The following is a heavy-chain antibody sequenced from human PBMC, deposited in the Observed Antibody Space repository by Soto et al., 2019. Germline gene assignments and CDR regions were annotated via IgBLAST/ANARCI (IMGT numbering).Heavy chain of an antibody. CDR3: ARHSDKTEVTPAFDY. D-gene: IGHD4-4*01. CDR2: LHYSGNT. V-gene: IGHV4-39*01. J-gene: IGHJ4*02. CDR1: GGSISSSLYY. Sequence: QLQLQESGPGLVKPSETLSLTCTVSGGSISSSLYYWGWIRQPPGKGLEWIATLHYSGNTYYNPSLKSRVTISADTSKTQFSLNLTSVTAADTAVYYCARHSDKTEVTPAFDYWGRGTLVAVSS.